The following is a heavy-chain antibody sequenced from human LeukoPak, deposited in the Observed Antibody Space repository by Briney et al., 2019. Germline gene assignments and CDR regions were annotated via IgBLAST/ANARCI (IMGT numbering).Heavy chain of an antibody. CDR2: ISGSDGST. J-gene: IGHJ4*02. Sequence: GGSLRLSCAASGFTFSSYAMSWVRQAPGKGLEWVSGISGSDGSTNYADSVKGRFTISRDNSKNTLYLKMNSLRAEDTAVYYCAKDLVSLKGGLFDYWGRGTQVTVSS. D-gene: IGHD1-14*01. CDR1: GFTFSSYA. CDR3: AKDLVSLKGGLFDY. V-gene: IGHV3-23*01.